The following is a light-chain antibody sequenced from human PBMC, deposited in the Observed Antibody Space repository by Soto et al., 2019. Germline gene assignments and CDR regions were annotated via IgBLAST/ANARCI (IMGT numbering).Light chain of an antibody. Sequence: DIQMTQSPSTLSASVGDRVTITCRASQSISPWLAWYQQKPGKAPKILSYKASSLESGVPSRFSGSDSGTEFTLTISSLQPDDFATYYCQQYKTYSRTFGQGTKLEIK. CDR3: QQYKTYSRT. CDR1: QSISPW. J-gene: IGKJ2*01. V-gene: IGKV1-5*03. CDR2: KAS.